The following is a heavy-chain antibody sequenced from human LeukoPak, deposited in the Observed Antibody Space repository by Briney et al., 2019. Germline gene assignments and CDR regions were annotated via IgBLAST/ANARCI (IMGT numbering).Heavy chain of an antibody. V-gene: IGHV3-23*01. CDR1: GFTFSNYA. CDR2: LSGSGGST. Sequence: GGSLRLSCAASGFTFSNYAMSWVRQAPGKGLEWVSALSGSGGSTYYADSVKGRFTISRDNSKNTLYLQMNSLRAEDTAVYYCAKAYYYDTQWDAFDIWGQGTMVTVSS. CDR3: AKAYYYDTQWDAFDI. D-gene: IGHD3-22*01. J-gene: IGHJ3*02.